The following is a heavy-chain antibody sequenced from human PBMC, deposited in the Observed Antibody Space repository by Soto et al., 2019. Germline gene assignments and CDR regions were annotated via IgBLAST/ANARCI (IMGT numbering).Heavy chain of an antibody. CDR3: AKASWAAAGTNYYGMDV. CDR2: ISWNSGSI. V-gene: IGHV3-9*01. CDR1: GFTFSSYA. D-gene: IGHD6-13*01. J-gene: IGHJ6*02. Sequence: SGGSLRLSCAASGFTFSSYAMSWVRQAPGKGLEWVSGISWNSGSIGYADSVKGRFTISRDNAKNSLYLQMNSLRAEDTALYYCAKASWAAAGTNYYGMDVWGQGTTVTVSS.